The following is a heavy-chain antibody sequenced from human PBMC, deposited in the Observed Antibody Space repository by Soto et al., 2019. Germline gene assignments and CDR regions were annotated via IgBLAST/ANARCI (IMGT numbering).Heavy chain of an antibody. CDR3: ARGPYCSSTSCYTSGLMDY. V-gene: IGHV3-23*01. CDR2: ISGSGNST. Sequence: PVGSLRLSCAASALTFSRYAMTWVRQAPGKGLEWVSSISGSGNSTYYADSVKGRFTISRDNSKNTLFLQMNSLRLEDSALYYCARGPYCSSTSCYTSGLMDYWGQGTLVTVSS. J-gene: IGHJ4*02. D-gene: IGHD2-2*02. CDR1: ALTFSRYA.